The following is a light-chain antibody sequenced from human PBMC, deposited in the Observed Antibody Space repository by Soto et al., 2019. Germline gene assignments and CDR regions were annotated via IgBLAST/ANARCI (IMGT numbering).Light chain of an antibody. V-gene: IGKV3-20*01. Sequence: ALSSSPGERYTLSCRASQSVRSSYFAWYQQKPGQAPRXXIFGASTRAPGIPDRFSASWYGTDGNLTISKLQTEDGVLFYCQQYGHSPLTFGEGTKVEIK. CDR2: GAS. CDR3: QQYGHSPLT. J-gene: IGKJ4*01. CDR1: QSVRSSY.